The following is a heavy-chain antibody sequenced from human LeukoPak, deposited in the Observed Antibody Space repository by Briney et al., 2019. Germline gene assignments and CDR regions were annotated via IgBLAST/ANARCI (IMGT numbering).Heavy chain of an antibody. V-gene: IGHV1-18*01. CDR3: ARGGSVVDRGYYGMDV. Sequence: ASVKVSCKASGFMFTKYGISWVRQAPGQGLEWVGWISGYNGDTNYAQKLQGRVTMTTDTSTSTAYMELRSLRSDDTAVYYCARGGSVVDRGYYGMDVWGQGTTVTVSS. D-gene: IGHD2-21*01. CDR1: GFMFTKYG. J-gene: IGHJ6*02. CDR2: ISGYNGDT.